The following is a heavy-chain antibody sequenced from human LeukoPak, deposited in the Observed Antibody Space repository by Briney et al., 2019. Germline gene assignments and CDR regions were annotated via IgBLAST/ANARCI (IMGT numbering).Heavy chain of an antibody. V-gene: IGHV3-30*02. J-gene: IGHJ4*02. D-gene: IGHD6-19*01. CDR2: IRYDGGNK. CDR3: AKSGAVADPLDY. CDR1: GFTFSTYA. Sequence: GGSLRLSCATSGFTFSTYAMSWVRQAPGKGLEWVAFIRYDGGNKYSADSVKGRFTISRDNSKNTLYLHMNSLRAEDTAVYYCAKSGAVADPLDYWGQGTLVTVSS.